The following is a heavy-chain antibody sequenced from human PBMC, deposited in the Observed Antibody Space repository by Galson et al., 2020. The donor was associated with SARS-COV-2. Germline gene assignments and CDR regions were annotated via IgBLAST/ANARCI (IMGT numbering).Heavy chain of an antibody. D-gene: IGHD3-10*01. CDR3: ARGGSGDLTDALDL. Sequence: GGSLRLSCSASGFTLNTYDMHWVRQPRGKALEWVSYIGTTSDTYYSDSVKGRFTISRDNGKNSVYLQMDSLRAGDTALYYCARGGSGDLTDALDLWGQGTMVTVSS. V-gene: IGHV3-13*04. J-gene: IGHJ3*01. CDR2: IGTTSDT. CDR1: GFTLNTYD.